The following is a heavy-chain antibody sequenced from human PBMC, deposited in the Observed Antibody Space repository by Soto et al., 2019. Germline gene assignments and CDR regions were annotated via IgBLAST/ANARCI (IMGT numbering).Heavy chain of an antibody. D-gene: IGHD3-3*02. Sequence: GESVNISCKGVGYKFGSACIVWVRQMPGKGLEWMGIIKPGTSDIRYSPSCRGHVTISADEAVSTAYLQWSSLKASDTAMYYCARKLSHICDSWGQGTLVTVSS. CDR3: ARKLSHICDS. V-gene: IGHV5-51*01. J-gene: IGHJ4*02. CDR2: IKPGTSDI. CDR1: GYKFGSAC.